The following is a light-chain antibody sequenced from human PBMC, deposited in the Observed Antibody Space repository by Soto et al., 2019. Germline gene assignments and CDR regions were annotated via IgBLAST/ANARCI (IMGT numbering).Light chain of an antibody. V-gene: IGKV3-20*01. CDR2: ATS. CDR1: QSVSTTF. CDR3: QQYGTLPYT. Sequence: EIVLTQSPGTLSLSPGERATLSCRASQSVSTTFLAWYQQKPGQAPRLLIYATSSRATGIPDRFSGSGSGTDFALTISRLEPEDFAVYSCQQYGTLPYTFGRGTKVEIK. J-gene: IGKJ2*01.